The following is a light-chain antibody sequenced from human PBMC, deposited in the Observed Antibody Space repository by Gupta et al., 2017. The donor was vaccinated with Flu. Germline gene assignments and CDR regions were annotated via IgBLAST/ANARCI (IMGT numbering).Light chain of an antibody. CDR1: QSVLYSSNNMNY. CDR2: WAS. CDR3: QQYYSTPKT. V-gene: IGKV4-1*01. Sequence: DIVMTKSPDSLAVSLGERATINCKSSQSVLYSSNNMNYLAWYQQKPGQPPKLLIYWASTRESGVPDRFSGSGSGTDFTLTISSLQAEDVAVYYCQQYYSTPKTFGQGTKVEIK. J-gene: IGKJ1*01.